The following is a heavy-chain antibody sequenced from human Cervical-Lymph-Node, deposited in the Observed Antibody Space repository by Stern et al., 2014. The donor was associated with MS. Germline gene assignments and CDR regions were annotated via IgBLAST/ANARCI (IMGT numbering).Heavy chain of an antibody. Sequence: QVTLKESGPSLVRPTQTVTLTCTVSGFSLSADGVGVGWIRQAPGKALEWLGLLDWDDDDRYSQSLKNRLTTKKDISKTQVVLTMTAMDPEDTGTYYCAHSVGSVSGRYSGMDVWGQGTTVTVS. CDR1: GFSLSADGVG. CDR2: LDWDDDD. J-gene: IGHJ6*02. D-gene: IGHD3-3*01. CDR3: AHSVGSVSGRYSGMDV. V-gene: IGHV2-5*02.